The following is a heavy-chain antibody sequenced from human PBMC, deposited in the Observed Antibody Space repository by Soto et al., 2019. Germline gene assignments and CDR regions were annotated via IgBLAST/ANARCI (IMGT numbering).Heavy chain of an antibody. D-gene: IGHD5-18*01. CDR2: ISVSGGST. J-gene: IGHJ4*02. CDR3: AKVLHGYSYGFFHDY. V-gene: IGHV3-23*01. Sequence: EVQLLESGGGLVQPGGSLRLSCAASGFTFSSYAMSWVRQSPGKGLEWVSAISVSGGSTYYADSVKGRFTISRDNSKNTLYLQMNSLRAEDTAVYYCAKVLHGYSYGFFHDYWGQGTLVTVSS. CDR1: GFTFSSYA.